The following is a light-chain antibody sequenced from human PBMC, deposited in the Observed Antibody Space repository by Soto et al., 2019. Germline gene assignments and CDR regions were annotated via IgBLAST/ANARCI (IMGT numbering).Light chain of an antibody. CDR3: SSYTSSSTV. V-gene: IGLV2-14*01. CDR1: SSDVGGYNY. J-gene: IGLJ2*01. Sequence: QSVLTQPASVSGSPGQSITISCTGISSDVGGYNYVSWYQQHPGKAPKLMIYDVSNRPSGVSNRFSGSKSGNTASLTISGLQAEDEGDYYCSSYTSSSTVFGGGTKLTVL. CDR2: DVS.